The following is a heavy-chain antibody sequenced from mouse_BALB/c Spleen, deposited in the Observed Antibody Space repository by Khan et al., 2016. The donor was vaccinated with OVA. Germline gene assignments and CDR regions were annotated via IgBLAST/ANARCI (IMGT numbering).Heavy chain of an antibody. CDR2: ISYSGNT. J-gene: IGHJ2*01. D-gene: IGHD1-1*02. Sequence: EVQLVESGPGLVTPSQSLSLTCTVTGYSITTDYAWNWIRQFPGNKLEWMGFISYSGNTKYNPSLTSRISITRDTSKNQFFLQLKSVTTEDTAGYYCAKVYGGDFDYWGQGTTLTVSS. V-gene: IGHV3-2*02. CDR1: GYSITTDYA. CDR3: AKVYGGDFDY.